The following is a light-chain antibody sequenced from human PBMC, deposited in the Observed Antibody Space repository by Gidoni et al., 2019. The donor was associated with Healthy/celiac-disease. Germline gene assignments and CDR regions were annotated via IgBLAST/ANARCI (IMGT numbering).Light chain of an antibody. CDR3: AAWYDSLNGDVV. V-gene: IGLV1-44*01. CDR2: SNN. CDR1: SSNIGRNP. J-gene: IGLJ2*01. Sequence: QSVLSQQPSAQGPPGQRVNISCSGSSSNIGRNPAIWYPQLTGTTPKLLIYSNNHRPPGVPHRFSGSTSGPSSSLAISGLQSEDEADYYCAAWYDSLNGDVVFGGGTKLTVL.